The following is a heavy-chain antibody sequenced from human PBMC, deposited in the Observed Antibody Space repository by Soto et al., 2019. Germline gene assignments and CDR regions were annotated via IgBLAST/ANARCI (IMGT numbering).Heavy chain of an antibody. J-gene: IGHJ4*02. Sequence: GGSLRLSCAASGFTFSSYAMHWVRQAPGKGLEWVAVISYDGSNKYYADSVKGRFTISRDNSKNTLYLQMNSLRAEDTAVYYCARDAEGIAARPPFDYWGQGTRVTVSS. CDR3: ARDAEGIAARPPFDY. V-gene: IGHV3-30-3*01. D-gene: IGHD6-6*01. CDR1: GFTFSSYA. CDR2: ISYDGSNK.